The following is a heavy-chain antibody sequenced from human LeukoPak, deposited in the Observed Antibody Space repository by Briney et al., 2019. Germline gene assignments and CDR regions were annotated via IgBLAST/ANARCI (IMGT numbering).Heavy chain of an antibody. CDR2: ISWSSGSI. CDR3: AKVGSSGKNLVY. CDR1: GFTFDDYA. J-gene: IGHJ4*02. D-gene: IGHD5-18*01. Sequence: HPGRSLRLSCAASGFTFDDYAMHWVRQAPGKGLEWVSGISWSSGSIGCADSVKGRFTISRDNAKNSLYLQMNSLRAEDTALYYCAKVGSSGKNLVYWGQGTLVTVSS. V-gene: IGHV3-9*01.